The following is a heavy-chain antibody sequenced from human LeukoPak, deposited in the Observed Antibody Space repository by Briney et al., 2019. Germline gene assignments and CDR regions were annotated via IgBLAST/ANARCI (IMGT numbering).Heavy chain of an antibody. J-gene: IGHJ3*02. CDR2: ISSSSRFI. Sequence: TGGSLRLSCAASGFTFNSYSMNWFRQAPGKGLEWVSSISSSSRFIYYADSVKGRFTISRDNAKNSLYLQMNSLRAEDTAVYYCARGLLITMIVVADAFDIWGQGTMVTVSS. CDR1: GFTFNSYS. CDR3: ARGLLITMIVVADAFDI. V-gene: IGHV3-21*01. D-gene: IGHD3-22*01.